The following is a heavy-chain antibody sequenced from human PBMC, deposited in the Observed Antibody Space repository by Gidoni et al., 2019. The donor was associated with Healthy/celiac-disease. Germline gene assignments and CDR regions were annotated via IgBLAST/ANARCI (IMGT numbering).Heavy chain of an antibody. V-gene: IGHV4-38-2*01. J-gene: IGHJ4*02. Sequence: QVQLQESGQGLVKPSETLSLTCAVSGYSISSGYYWGWIRQPPGKGLEWIGSIDHSGSTYYNPSLKSRVTRSVDTSKNQFSLKLSSVTAADTAVYYCARGWDPFFFHYWGQGTLVTVSS. CDR3: ARGWDPFFFHY. D-gene: IGHD1-26*01. CDR2: IDHSGST. CDR1: GYSISSGYY.